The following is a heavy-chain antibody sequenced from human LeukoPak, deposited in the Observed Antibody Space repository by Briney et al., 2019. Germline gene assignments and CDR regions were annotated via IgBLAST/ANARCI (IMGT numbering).Heavy chain of an antibody. J-gene: IGHJ6*02. Sequence: GSSVKVSCKASGGTFSSYAISWVRQAPGQGLEWMGRIIPILGIANYAQKFQGRVTITADKSTSTAYVELSSLRSEDTAVYYCARDRVTMVRGDYYYYYGMDVWGQGTTVTVSS. CDR1: GGTFSSYA. CDR2: IIPILGIA. D-gene: IGHD3-10*01. CDR3: ARDRVTMVRGDYYYYYGMDV. V-gene: IGHV1-69*04.